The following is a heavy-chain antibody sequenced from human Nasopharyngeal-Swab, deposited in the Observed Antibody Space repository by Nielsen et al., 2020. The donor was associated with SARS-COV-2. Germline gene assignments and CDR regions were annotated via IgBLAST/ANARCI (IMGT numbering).Heavy chain of an antibody. CDR3: ARDRIDSGFDY. V-gene: IGHV1-18*01. CDR1: GYTFTSYG. J-gene: IGHJ4*02. CDR2: ISAYNGNT. Sequence: ASVKVSCKASGYTFTSYGISWVRQAPGQGLEWMGWISAYNGNTNYAQKFQGRVTITRDTSASTAYMELSSLRSEDTAVYYCARDRIDSGFDYWGQGTLVTVSS. D-gene: IGHD3-10*01.